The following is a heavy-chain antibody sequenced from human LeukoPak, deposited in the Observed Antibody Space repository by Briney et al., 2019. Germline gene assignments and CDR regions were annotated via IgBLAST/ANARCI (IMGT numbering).Heavy chain of an antibody. CDR2: INHSGST. J-gene: IGHJ1*01. V-gene: IGHV4-34*01. CDR1: GGSFSGYY. CDR3: ARGRGLAAGFFQH. Sequence: PSETLSLTCAVYGGSFSGYYWSWIRQPPGKGLEWIGEINHSGSTNYNPSLKSRVTISVDTSKNQFSLKLSSVTAADTAVYYCARGRGLAAGFFQHWGQGTLVTVSS. D-gene: IGHD3-10*01.